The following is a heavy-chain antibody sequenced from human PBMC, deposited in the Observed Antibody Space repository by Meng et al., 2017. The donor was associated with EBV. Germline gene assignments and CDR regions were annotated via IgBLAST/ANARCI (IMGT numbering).Heavy chain of an antibody. CDR1: GDSISSFYY. CDR2: AHYSGRT. Sequence: QLQLQESGPGQVKPSETLSLTCPVSGDSISSFYYWAWLRQPPGRGLEWIGGAHYSGRTYYSPSLRSRVTVSIDTSKNQFSLRLTSVTAADTALYYCARPFPSIVSPRLDPFGEWGQGALGTVSS. CDR3: ARPFPSIVSPRLDPFGE. V-gene: IGHV4-39*01. D-gene: IGHD5/OR15-5a*01. J-gene: IGHJ4*02.